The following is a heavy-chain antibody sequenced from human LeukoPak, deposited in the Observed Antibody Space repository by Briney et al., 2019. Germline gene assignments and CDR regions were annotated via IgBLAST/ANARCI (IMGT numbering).Heavy chain of an antibody. V-gene: IGHV4-4*02. D-gene: IGHD2-2*01. CDR3: AREQYQLLTRNNWFDP. CDR2: IYHSGST. CDR1: GGSISSSNW. J-gene: IGHJ5*02. Sequence: SGTLSLTCAVSGGSISSSNWWSWVRQPPGKGLEWIGEIYHSGSTNYNPSLKSRVTISVDKSKNQFSLKLSSVTAADTAVYYCAREQYQLLTRNNWFDPWGQGTLVTVSS.